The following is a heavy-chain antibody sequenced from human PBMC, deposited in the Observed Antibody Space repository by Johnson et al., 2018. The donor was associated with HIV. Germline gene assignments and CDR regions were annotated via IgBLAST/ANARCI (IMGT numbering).Heavy chain of an antibody. D-gene: IGHD3-10*01. CDR1: GFTFSDHY. V-gene: IGHV3-33*08. Sequence: QVQLVESGGGVVQPGRSLRLSCAASGFTFSDHYMSWIRQAPGKGLEWVAFIRYDGSNKYYADSVKGRFTISRDDSKNTLYLQMNSLKTEDTAVFYCTTESMVRGVMGAFDIWGQGTMVTVSS. J-gene: IGHJ3*02. CDR2: IRYDGSNK. CDR3: TTESMVRGVMGAFDI.